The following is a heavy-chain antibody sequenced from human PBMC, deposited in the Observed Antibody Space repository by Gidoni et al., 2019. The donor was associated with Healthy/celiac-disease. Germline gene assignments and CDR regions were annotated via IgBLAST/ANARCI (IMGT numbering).Heavy chain of an antibody. CDR2: INHSGST. J-gene: IGHJ3*02. D-gene: IGHD1-26*01. CDR1: YGGYY. Sequence: YGGYYWSWIRQPPGKGLEWIGEINHSGSTNYNPSLKSRVTISVDTSKNQFSLKLSSVTAADTAVYYCARGRCNSGSYLIRGAFDIWGQGTMVTVSS. V-gene: IGHV4-34*01. CDR3: ARGRCNSGSYLIRGAFDI.